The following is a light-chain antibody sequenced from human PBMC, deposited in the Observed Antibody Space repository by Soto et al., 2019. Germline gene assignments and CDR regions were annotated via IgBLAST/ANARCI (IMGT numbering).Light chain of an antibody. V-gene: IGKV4-1*01. J-gene: IGKJ4*01. CDR2: WAS. CDR1: QSVLYSSNNKNY. CDR3: QQYYSTQLT. Sequence: DIVMTQSPDSLAVSLGERATINCKSSQSVLYSSNNKNYLAWYQQKPGQPPKLLMFWASIRETGVPVRFSGRRSGTDFPLTISSLQAEDLEVYYCQQYYSTQLTFGVGTKVNI.